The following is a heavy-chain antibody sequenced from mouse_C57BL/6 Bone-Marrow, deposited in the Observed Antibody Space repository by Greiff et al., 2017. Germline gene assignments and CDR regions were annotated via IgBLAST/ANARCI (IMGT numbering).Heavy chain of an antibody. CDR2: INPNNGGT. CDR1: GYTFTDYN. CDR3: ARTYYSNFGGVDY. D-gene: IGHD2-5*01. V-gene: IGHV1-18*01. J-gene: IGHJ4*01. Sequence: VQLQQSGPELVKPGASVKLPCKASGYTFTDYNMDWVKQSHGKSLEWIGDINPNNGGTIYNQKFKGKATLTVDTSSSTAYMELRSLTSEDTAVYYCARTYYSNFGGVDYWGQGTSVTVSS.